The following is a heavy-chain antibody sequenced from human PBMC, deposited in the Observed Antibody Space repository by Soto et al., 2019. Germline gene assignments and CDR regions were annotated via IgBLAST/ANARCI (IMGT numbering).Heavy chain of an antibody. J-gene: IGHJ4*02. CDR1: GFTFSGYG. D-gene: IGHD1-26*01. Sequence: GGSLRLSCAASGFTFSGYGMHWVRQAPGKGLEWVAIIWDDGNRKNYADSVRGRFTISRDNSKNTLDLQMNSLRAEDTAIYYCARGIDNLDYWGQGALVTVSS. V-gene: IGHV3-33*01. CDR2: IWDDGNRK. CDR3: ARGIDNLDY.